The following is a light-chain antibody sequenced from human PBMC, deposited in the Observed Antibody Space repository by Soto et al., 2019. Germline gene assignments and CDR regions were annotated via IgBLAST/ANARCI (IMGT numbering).Light chain of an antibody. CDR2: GAS. J-gene: IGKJ1*01. V-gene: IGKV3-20*01. Sequence: IVVTKSACTLSLSPGERATLTCRASQSASSNYLAWYQQRPGQAPRLLMYGASRRATGIPDRFSGSGSGTDFTLTISRLEPEDFAVYHCQQYGSLWTFGQGTKVDIK. CDR1: QSASSNY. CDR3: QQYGSLWT.